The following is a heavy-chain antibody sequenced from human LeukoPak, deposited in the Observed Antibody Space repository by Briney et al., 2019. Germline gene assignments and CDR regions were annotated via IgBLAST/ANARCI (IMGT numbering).Heavy chain of an antibody. D-gene: IGHD3-10*01. Sequence: GGSLRLSCVASGFTFSRYWMRWVRQAPGKGLEWVGNIKQDGDQKHYVDSVRGRFIISRYNAKNSLHLQMNSLRAEDTAVYYCARFAKGYGSGDIDYWGQGTLVTVSS. CDR1: GFTFSRYW. CDR2: IKQDGDQK. V-gene: IGHV3-7*01. J-gene: IGHJ4*02. CDR3: ARFAKGYGSGDIDY.